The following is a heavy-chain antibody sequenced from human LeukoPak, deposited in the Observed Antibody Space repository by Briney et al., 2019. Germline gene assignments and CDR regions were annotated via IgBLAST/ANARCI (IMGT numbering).Heavy chain of an antibody. V-gene: IGHV3-15*01. CDR3: TTDDYDSSGYDY. J-gene: IGHJ4*02. D-gene: IGHD3-22*01. Sequence: PGGSLRLSCAASGFTFSAYAMSWVRQAPGKGLEWVGRIKSKTDGGTTDYAAPVKGRFTISRDDSKNTLYLQMNSLKTEDTAVYYCTTDDYDSSGYDYWGQGTLVTVSS. CDR1: GFTFSAYA. CDR2: IKSKTDGGTT.